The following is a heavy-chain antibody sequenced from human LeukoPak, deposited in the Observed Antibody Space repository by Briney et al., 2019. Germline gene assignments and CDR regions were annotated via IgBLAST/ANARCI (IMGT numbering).Heavy chain of an antibody. Sequence: SETLSLTCTVSGGSMSPYHWGWIRQPPGKGLEWTGYIYYSGSTNYNPSLNSRVPISVETSKNQFSLRLSSVTAADTAIYYCARAVSGRFDYWGQGTLVTVSS. J-gene: IGHJ4*02. V-gene: IGHV4-59*08. CDR3: ARAVSGRFDY. D-gene: IGHD6-19*01. CDR2: IYYSGST. CDR1: GGSMSPYH.